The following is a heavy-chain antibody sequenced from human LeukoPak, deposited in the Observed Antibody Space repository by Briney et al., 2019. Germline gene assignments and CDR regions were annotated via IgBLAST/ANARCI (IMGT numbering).Heavy chain of an antibody. Sequence: SETLSLTCAVSGASIRTYYWSWVRQPPGKGLEWIGYIYYSGSTNYNPSLKSRVTISVDTSKNQFSLKLSSVTAADTAVYYCASGLSSGYTYWYFDLWGRGTLVTVSS. V-gene: IGHV4-59*01. D-gene: IGHD3-22*01. CDR3: ASGLSSGYTYWYFDL. J-gene: IGHJ2*01. CDR1: GASIRTYY. CDR2: IYYSGST.